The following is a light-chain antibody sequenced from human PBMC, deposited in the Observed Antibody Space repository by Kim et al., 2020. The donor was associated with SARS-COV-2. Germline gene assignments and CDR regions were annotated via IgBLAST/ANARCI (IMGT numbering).Light chain of an antibody. CDR2: DAS. CDR3: QQYNSYSWT. V-gene: IGKV1-5*01. Sequence: ASVGDRVTITCGASQSISSWLAWYQQKPGKAPKLLIYDASSLESGVPSRVSGSGSGTEFTLTISSLQPDDFATYYCQQYNSYSWTFGQGTKVEIK. CDR1: QSISSW. J-gene: IGKJ1*01.